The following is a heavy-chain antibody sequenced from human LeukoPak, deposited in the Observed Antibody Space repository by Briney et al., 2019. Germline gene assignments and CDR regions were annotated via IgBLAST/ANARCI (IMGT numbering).Heavy chain of an antibody. Sequence: PSETLSLTCPVSGGSISSYYWSWIRQPAGKGLEWIGYIYYSGSTNYNPSLKSRVTISVDTSKNQFSLKLSSVTAADTAVYYCARHLNYYDSSGYYYPYYFDYWGQGTLVTVSS. CDR3: ARHLNYYDSSGYYYPYYFDY. D-gene: IGHD3-22*01. V-gene: IGHV4-59*08. CDR2: IYYSGST. CDR1: GGSISSYY. J-gene: IGHJ4*02.